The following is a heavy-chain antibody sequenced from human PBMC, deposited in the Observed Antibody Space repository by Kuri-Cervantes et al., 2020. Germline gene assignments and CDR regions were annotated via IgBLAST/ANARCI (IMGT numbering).Heavy chain of an antibody. CDR3: AKEWGRWQVLDN. D-gene: IGHD3-16*01. J-gene: IGHJ4*02. CDR1: GFTFSSYG. Sequence: TCAASGFTFSSYGMHWVRQAPGKGLEWVAVISYDGSNKYYADSVKGRFTISRDNSKNTLYLQMNSLRAEDTAVYYCAKEWGRWQVLDNWGQGTLVTVSS. V-gene: IGHV3-30*18. CDR2: ISYDGSNK.